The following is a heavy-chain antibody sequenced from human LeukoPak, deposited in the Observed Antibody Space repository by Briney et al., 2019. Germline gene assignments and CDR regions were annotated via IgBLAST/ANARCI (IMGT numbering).Heavy chain of an antibody. D-gene: IGHD3-16*01. CDR2: IYYSGST. CDR1: GDSISRYY. J-gene: IGHJ3*02. Sequence: SETLSLTCTVSGDSISRYYWSWIRQPPGKGLEWIGYIYYSGSTNYSPSLTSRVTMSVDTSKNQFSLKLSSVTAADTAVYYCAREGGGTGAFDIWGQGTMVIVSS. V-gene: IGHV4-59*01. CDR3: AREGGGTGAFDI.